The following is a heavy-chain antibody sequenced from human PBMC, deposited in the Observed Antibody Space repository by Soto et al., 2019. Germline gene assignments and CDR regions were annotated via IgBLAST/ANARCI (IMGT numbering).Heavy chain of an antibody. J-gene: IGHJ4*02. CDR2: ITSAIVNT. CDR1: GFTFRSYA. V-gene: IGHV3-23*01. Sequence: EVQLLESGGCLVQPGGSLRLSCAASGFTFRSYAMSWVRQAPGKGLEWFSGITSAIVNTYYADSVKGRFTISRDNDEDKLYVQMSSLRAEDTAIYYCARVPLSRSGWSTYYFDFWGKGILVTVSS. D-gene: IGHD6-19*01. CDR3: ARVPLSRSGWSTYYFDF.